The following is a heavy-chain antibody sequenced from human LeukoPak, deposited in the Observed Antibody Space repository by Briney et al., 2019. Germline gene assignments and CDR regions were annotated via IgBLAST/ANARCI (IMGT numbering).Heavy chain of an antibody. Sequence: SGGSLRLSGAASGFTFSSYGMHWVRQAPGKGLEWVAVISYDGSNKYYADSVKGRFTISRDNSKNTLYLQMNSLRAEDTAVYYCAKDQGYSSSWYEALGYGMDVWGQGTTVTVSS. CDR1: GFTFSSYG. V-gene: IGHV3-30*18. D-gene: IGHD6-13*01. CDR2: ISYDGSNK. J-gene: IGHJ6*02. CDR3: AKDQGYSSSWYEALGYGMDV.